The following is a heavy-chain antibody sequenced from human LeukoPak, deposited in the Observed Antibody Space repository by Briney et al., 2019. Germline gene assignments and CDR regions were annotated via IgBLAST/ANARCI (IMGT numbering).Heavy chain of an antibody. CDR3: ARHREMDSYDAFDV. CDR1: GGSISSYY. V-gene: IGHV4-59*08. J-gene: IGHJ3*01. Sequence: SETLSLTCTVSGGSISSYYWSWIRQPPGKGLEWIGFVVYSGSTNYNPSLKSRVTTSIDTSNNQLSLKLSSVTAADTAVYYCARHREMDSYDAFDVWGQGTMVTVSS. CDR2: VVYSGST. D-gene: IGHD5-24*01.